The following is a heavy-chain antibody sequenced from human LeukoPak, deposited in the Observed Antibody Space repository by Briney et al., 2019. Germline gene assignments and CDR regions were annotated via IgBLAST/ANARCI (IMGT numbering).Heavy chain of an antibody. CDR3: AREVTVSSLDDAFDM. Sequence: PSETLSLTCTVSGYSISSGYYWGWIRQPPGKGLEWIGSIYHSGSTYYNPSLKSRITISADTSRNQFSLKLTSVTAADTAVYYCAREVTVSSLDDAFDMWGQGTVVTVSS. V-gene: IGHV4-38-2*02. D-gene: IGHD2-21*02. J-gene: IGHJ3*02. CDR1: GYSISSGYY. CDR2: IYHSGST.